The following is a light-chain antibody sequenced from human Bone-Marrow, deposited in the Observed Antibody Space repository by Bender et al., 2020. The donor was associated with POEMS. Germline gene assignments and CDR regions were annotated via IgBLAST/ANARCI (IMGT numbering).Light chain of an antibody. CDR1: SSDVGTYNL. V-gene: IGLV2-23*02. CDR2: EVS. J-gene: IGLJ2*01. Sequence: QSALTQPASVSGSPEQSITISCTGTSSDVGTYNLVSWYQQHPGKAPKLMIYEVSKRPSGVSYRFSGSKSDNTASLTISGLQAEDEADYFCQTWDTSRVVFGGGTKLTVL. CDR3: QTWDTSRVV.